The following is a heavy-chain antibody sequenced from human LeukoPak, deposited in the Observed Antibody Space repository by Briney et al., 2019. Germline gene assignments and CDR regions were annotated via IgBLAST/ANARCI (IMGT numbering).Heavy chain of an antibody. J-gene: IGHJ4*02. D-gene: IGHD1-26*01. Sequence: GGSLRLSCAASGFTFSSYWMSWVRQAPGKRLEWVANIKQDGSEKYYVDSVKGRFTISRDNAKNSLYLQMNSLRAEDTAVYYCARDLIVGATGRVYWGQGTLVTVSS. CDR2: IKQDGSEK. CDR3: ARDLIVGATGRVY. V-gene: IGHV3-7*01. CDR1: GFTFSSYW.